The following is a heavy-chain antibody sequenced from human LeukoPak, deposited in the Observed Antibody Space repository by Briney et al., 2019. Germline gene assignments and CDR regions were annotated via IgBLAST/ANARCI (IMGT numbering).Heavy chain of an antibody. CDR3: ARVRLLWFGYNWFDP. D-gene: IGHD3-10*01. Sequence: GGSLRLSCAASGFTFNKYSMNWVRQAPGKGLEWVSYISSGSSTTYYADSVKGRFTISRDNAKNSLYLQMNSLRDEDTAVYYCARVRLLWFGYNWFDPWGQGTLVTVSS. CDR1: GFTFNKYS. CDR2: ISSGSSTT. V-gene: IGHV3-48*02. J-gene: IGHJ5*02.